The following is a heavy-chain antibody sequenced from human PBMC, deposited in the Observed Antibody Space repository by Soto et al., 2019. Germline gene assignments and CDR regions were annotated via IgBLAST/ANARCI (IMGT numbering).Heavy chain of an antibody. CDR1: GDSVSSNSAA. Sequence: SQTLSLTGASSGDSVSSNSAAWNWIRQSPSRGLEWLGRTYYRSKWYNDYAVSVKSRITINPDTSKNQFSLQLNSVTPEDTAVYYCARTYYDSSGYYVNFDYWGQGTLVTVSS. CDR3: ARTYYDSSGYYVNFDY. D-gene: IGHD3-22*01. V-gene: IGHV6-1*01. CDR2: TYYRSKWYN. J-gene: IGHJ4*02.